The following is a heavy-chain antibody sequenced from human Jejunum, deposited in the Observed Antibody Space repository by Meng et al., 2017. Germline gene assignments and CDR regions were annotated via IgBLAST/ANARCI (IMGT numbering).Heavy chain of an antibody. Sequence: GESLKISCAASGFNFYYYWMTWVRQAPGKGLEWVANIKHDGSDKYYLDSVKGRFTISRDNAKNSLYLQMNSLRADDTAMYYCARDSLNWASELGTFDIWGRGTMLTVSS. V-gene: IGHV3-7*01. D-gene: IGHD7-27*01. CDR1: GFNFYYYW. CDR2: IKHDGSDK. J-gene: IGHJ3*02. CDR3: ARDSLNWASELGTFDI.